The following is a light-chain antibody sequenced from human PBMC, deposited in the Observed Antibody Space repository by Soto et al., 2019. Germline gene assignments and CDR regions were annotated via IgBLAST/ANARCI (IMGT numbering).Light chain of an antibody. CDR1: QGIRSY. V-gene: IGKV1-8*01. J-gene: IGKJ5*01. Sequence: AIRMTQSPSSFSASTGDRVAITCRASQGIRSYLAWYQQKPGRAPKLLMCIASTLQTGVPSRFSGSGSGTEFTLTITSLQPEDFATYYCQQVNSYPIAFGQGTRLEIK. CDR2: IAS. CDR3: QQVNSYPIA.